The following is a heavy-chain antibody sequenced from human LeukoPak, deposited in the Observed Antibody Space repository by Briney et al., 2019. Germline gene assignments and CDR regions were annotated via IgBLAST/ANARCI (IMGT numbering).Heavy chain of an antibody. J-gene: IGHJ5*02. V-gene: IGHV4-4*07. CDR2: IYTSGST. CDR1: GGSISSYY. D-gene: IGHD3-9*01. Sequence: SSETLSLTCTVSGGSISSYYWSWIRQPAGKGLEWIGRIYTSGSTNYNPSLKSRVTMSVDTSKNQFSLKLSSVTAADTAVYYCARDSLYYDILTGYYPWGQGTLVTVSS. CDR3: ARDSLYYDILTGYYP.